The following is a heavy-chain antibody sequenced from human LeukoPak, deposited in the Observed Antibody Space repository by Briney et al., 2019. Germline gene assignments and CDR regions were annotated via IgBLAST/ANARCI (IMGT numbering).Heavy chain of an antibody. D-gene: IGHD3-9*01. V-gene: IGHV1-69-2*01. CDR3: ATGYDIMTYHAKGPDY. CDR2: VDPEYGET. CDR1: GYTFTDYY. J-gene: IGHJ4*02. Sequence: GASVKVSCKASGYTFTDYYMHWVQQAPGKGLEWMGRVDPEYGETIYAEKFQGRVTITADTSTDTAYMELSSLRSEDTAMYYCATGYDIMTYHAKGPDYWGQGTLVTVSS.